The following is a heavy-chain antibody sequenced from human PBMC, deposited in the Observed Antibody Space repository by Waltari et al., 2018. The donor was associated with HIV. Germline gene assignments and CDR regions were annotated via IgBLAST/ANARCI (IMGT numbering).Heavy chain of an antibody. V-gene: IGHV3-53*01. CDR1: GFTVSSNY. D-gene: IGHD1-26*01. CDR2: MYSGGRT. CDR3: AREQRGGEL. J-gene: IGHJ3*01. Sequence: EVQLVESGGGLIQPGGSLRLSCAASGFTVSSNYMSWVRQAPGKGREWVASMYSGGRTGNADAVKGRVTIPRDNSKNTLYLQMNSLRAEDTAVYYCAREQRGGELWGQGTMVTVSS.